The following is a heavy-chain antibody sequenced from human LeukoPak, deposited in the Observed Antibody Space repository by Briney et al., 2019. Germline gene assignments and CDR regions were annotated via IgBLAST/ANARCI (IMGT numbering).Heavy chain of an antibody. CDR2: INQDGSEK. CDR1: GFTLGNYC. J-gene: IGHJ4*02. CDR3: ARLSLEGEESSVYRSFDY. D-gene: IGHD3-22*01. Sequence: GGSLKLSCAASGFTLGNYCMTWVRQAPRKGLEWVANINQDGSEKYYVDSVKGRFIISRDNAQGSLFLQMNRLRAEDTAVYYCARLSLEGEESSVYRSFDYWGQGTLVTVSS. V-gene: IGHV3-7*05.